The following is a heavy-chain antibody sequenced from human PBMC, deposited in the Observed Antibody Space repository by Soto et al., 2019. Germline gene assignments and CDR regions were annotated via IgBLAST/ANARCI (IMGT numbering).Heavy chain of an antibody. J-gene: IGHJ3*02. D-gene: IGHD2-21*02. CDR3: ARSCGGDCYTSYDAFDI. CDR2: IYWDDDK. CDR1: GFSLSTSGVG. Sequence: QITLKESGPTLVKPTQTLTLTCTFSGFSLSTSGVGVGWIRQPPGKALEGLALIYWDDDKRYSPSLKSRLTITKDTSKNQVVLTMTNMDPVDTATYYCARSCGGDCYTSYDAFDIWGQGTMVTVSS. V-gene: IGHV2-5*02.